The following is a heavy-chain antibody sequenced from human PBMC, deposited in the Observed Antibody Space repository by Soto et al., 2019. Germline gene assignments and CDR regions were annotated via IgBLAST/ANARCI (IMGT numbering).Heavy chain of an antibody. Sequence: SQTLSLTCAISGDSVSSNSAACTWIRQSPSRGLEWLGRTYYRSKWYNDYAVSVKSRITINPDTSKNQFSLQLNSVTPEDTAVYYCARNNRRYCSSTSCYGEYYFDYWGQGTLVTVSS. J-gene: IGHJ4*02. V-gene: IGHV6-1*01. CDR1: GDSVSSNSAA. CDR2: TYYRSKWYN. CDR3: ARNNRRYCSSTSCYGEYYFDY. D-gene: IGHD2-2*01.